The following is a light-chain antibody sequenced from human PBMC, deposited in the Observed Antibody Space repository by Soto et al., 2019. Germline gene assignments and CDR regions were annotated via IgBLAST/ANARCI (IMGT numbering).Light chain of an antibody. CDR1: QSVLSN. V-gene: IGKV3-15*01. Sequence: EIVMTQSPATLSVSPGERATLSCRASQSVLSNLAWYQQKPGQAPSLLIYGASTRATGVPARFSGSGSGTEFTLSISSLQSEDFAVYYGQQFTMWPYTFGQGTKVEI. CDR3: QQFTMWPYT. J-gene: IGKJ2*01. CDR2: GAS.